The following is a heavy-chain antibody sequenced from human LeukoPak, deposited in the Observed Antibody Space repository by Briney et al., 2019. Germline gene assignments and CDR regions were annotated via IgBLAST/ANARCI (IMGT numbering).Heavy chain of an antibody. CDR2: IKQDGSEK. V-gene: IGHV3-7*01. CDR1: GFTFSSYW. Sequence: TGGSLRLSCAASGFTFSSYWMSWVRQAPGKGLEWVANIKQDGSEKYHVDSVKGRFTISRDNAKNSLYLQMNSLRAEDTAVYYCARDRSPHYYGSGSFDAFDIWGQGTMVTVSS. J-gene: IGHJ3*02. D-gene: IGHD3-10*01. CDR3: ARDRSPHYYGSGSFDAFDI.